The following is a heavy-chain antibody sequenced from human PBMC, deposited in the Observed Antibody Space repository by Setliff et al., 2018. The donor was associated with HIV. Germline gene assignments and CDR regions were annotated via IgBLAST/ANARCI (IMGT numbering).Heavy chain of an antibody. V-gene: IGHV4-4*09. J-gene: IGHJ4*02. Sequence: PSETLSLTCTVSVDSISTYCWIWIRQPPGKGLEWIGNIYTRGSTNYNPSLKSRVTISVDTSKNQFSLKLSSVTAADTAVYYCARGSYTVRIDYLGQGTLVTVSS. D-gene: IGHD3-10*01. CDR1: VDSISTYC. CDR3: ARGSYTVRIDY. CDR2: IYTRGST.